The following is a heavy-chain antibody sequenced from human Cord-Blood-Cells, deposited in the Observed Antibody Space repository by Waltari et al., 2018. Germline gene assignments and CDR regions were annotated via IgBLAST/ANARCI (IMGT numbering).Heavy chain of an antibody. CDR1: GFTFSSYG. CDR2: IRYEGSNK. Sequence: QVQLVESGGGVVQPGGSLRLSCAASGFTFSSYGMHWVRQAPGKGLEWVACIRYEGSNKYYADSVKGRFTISRDNSKNTLYLQMNSLRAEDTAVYYCARPYYDFWSGYLEYFQHWGQGTLVTVSS. V-gene: IGHV3-30*02. J-gene: IGHJ1*01. CDR3: ARPYYDFWSGYLEYFQH. D-gene: IGHD3-3*01.